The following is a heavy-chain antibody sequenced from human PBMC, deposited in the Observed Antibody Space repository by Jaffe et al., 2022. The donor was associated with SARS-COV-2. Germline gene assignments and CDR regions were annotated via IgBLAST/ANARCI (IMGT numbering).Heavy chain of an antibody. Sequence: EVQLLESGGGLVQPGGSLRLSCAASGFTFSRDAISWVRQAPGKGLEWVSTISDSGGTTSYADSVKGRFTISRDNSKNTLSLQMNSLRVEDTAIYYCAKCGDGYWYFDLWGRGTLVTVSS. CDR2: ISDSGGTT. J-gene: IGHJ2*01. D-gene: IGHD2-21*01. V-gene: IGHV3-23*01. CDR1: GFTFSRDA. CDR3: AKCGDGYWYFDL.